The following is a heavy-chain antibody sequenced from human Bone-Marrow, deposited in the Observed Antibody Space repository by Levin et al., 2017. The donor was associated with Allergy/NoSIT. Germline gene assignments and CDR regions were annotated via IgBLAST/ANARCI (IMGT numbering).Heavy chain of an antibody. CDR2: INHGGSS. V-gene: IGHV4-34*01. D-gene: IGHD5-24*01. CDR3: AKVSTRQSPQGWSWLQFSRGWFDA. J-gene: IGHJ5*02. CDR1: GGSFNANH. Sequence: PSETLSLTCAVYGGSFNANHWTWIRQSPGKGLEWIGEINHGGSSKYNPSLASRVTMSVDTSKKQFSLHLNSVTTADTAVYYCAKVSTRQSPQGWSWLQFSRGWFDAWGQGTPVTVSS.